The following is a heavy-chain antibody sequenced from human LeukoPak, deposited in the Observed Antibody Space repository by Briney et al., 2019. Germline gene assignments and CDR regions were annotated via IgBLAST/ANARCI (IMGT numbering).Heavy chain of an antibody. D-gene: IGHD4-17*01. CDR2: INQPGSQK. CDR1: GFTFSSYA. CDR3: ARAHGDYFDY. J-gene: IGHJ4*02. V-gene: IGHV3-7*03. Sequence: PGGSLRLSCAASGFTFSSYAMNWVRQAPGKGLEWVANINQPGSQKYHVDSVKGRFTISRDNARNSLFLQMNSLTADDTAVYCCARAHGDYFDYWGQGTLVTVSS.